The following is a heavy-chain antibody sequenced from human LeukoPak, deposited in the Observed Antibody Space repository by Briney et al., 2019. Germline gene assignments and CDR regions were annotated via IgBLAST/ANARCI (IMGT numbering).Heavy chain of an antibody. D-gene: IGHD4-23*01. J-gene: IGHJ4*02. CDR3: AKDDGGLRTHLFDY. Sequence: GGSLRLSCAASGFTFSSYGMHWVRQAPGKGLEWVAFIRYDGSNKYYADSVKGRFTISRDNSKNTLYLQMNSLRAEDTAVYYCAKDDGGLRTHLFDYWGQGTLVTVSS. CDR1: GFTFSSYG. CDR2: IRYDGSNK. V-gene: IGHV3-30*02.